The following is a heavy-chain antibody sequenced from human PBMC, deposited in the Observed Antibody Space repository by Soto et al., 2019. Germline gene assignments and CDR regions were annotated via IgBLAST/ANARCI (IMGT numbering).Heavy chain of an antibody. V-gene: IGHV3-74*01. Sequence: EVQLVESGGGLVQPGGSLRLSCAAYGYTFSRYWIHWVRQAPGKGLVWVSRVNNDGSGTAYEDSVEGRFTISRDNAKNTVYLQLNSLRAEDTAVYYCGRGGSEHAMDVWGQGTTVTVSS. J-gene: IGHJ6*02. CDR2: VNNDGSGT. CDR3: GRGGSEHAMDV. CDR1: GYTFSRYW.